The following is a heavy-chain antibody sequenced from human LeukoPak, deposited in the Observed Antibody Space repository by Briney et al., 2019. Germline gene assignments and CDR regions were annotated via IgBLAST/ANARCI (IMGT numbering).Heavy chain of an antibody. J-gene: IGHJ6*03. CDR3: ARVYPSYYMDV. V-gene: IGHV1-46*01. CDR2: INPSGTTT. CDR1: GYTFTTHY. Sequence: ASVKVSCKASGYTFTTHYMHWVRQAPGQGLEWMGLINPSGTTTNYAQKFQGRVTITADKSTSTAYMELSSLRSEDTAVYYCARVYPSYYMDVWGKGTTVTVSS. D-gene: IGHD3-16*02.